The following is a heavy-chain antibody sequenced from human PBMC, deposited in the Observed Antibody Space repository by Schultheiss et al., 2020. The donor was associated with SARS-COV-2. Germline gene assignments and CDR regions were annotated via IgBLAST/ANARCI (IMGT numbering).Heavy chain of an antibody. Sequence: SETLSLTCTVSGGSISSYYWSWIRQPPGKGLEWIGYIYYSGSTYYNPSLKSRVTISADTSKNQFSLKLRSVTATDTAVYYCASTSDIVVAVATTWGQGTLVTVSS. CDR3: ASTSDIVVAVATT. V-gene: IGHV4-59*08. D-gene: IGHD2-15*01. CDR2: IYYSGST. CDR1: GGSISSYY. J-gene: IGHJ1*01.